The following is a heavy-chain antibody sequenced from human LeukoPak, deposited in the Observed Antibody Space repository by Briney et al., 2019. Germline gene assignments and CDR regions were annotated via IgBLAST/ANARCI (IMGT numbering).Heavy chain of an antibody. D-gene: IGHD5-18*01. J-gene: IGHJ4*02. CDR1: GGTFSSYA. CDR3: ARLAAMNDFFDY. Sequence: ASVKVSCKASGGTFSSYAMSWVRQAPGQGLEWMGRIIPIVGIANYAQKLQGRVTITADKSTSTAYMELSSLRSEDTAVYYCARLAAMNDFFDYWGQGTLVTVSS. V-gene: IGHV1-69*04. CDR2: IIPIVGIA.